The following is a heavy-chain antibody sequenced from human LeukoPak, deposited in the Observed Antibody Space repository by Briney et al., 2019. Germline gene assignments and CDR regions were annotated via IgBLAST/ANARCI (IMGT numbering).Heavy chain of an antibody. CDR3: STEAVVTVTGFDS. D-gene: IGHD4-11*01. Sequence: GGSLRLSCAASGFTFSSSAMHWVRQAPDKGLEWVAVISYDGSNKYYADSVKGRFTISRDNSQNALYLQMDSLRAEDTAVYYCSTEAVVTVTGFDSWGQGTLVTVSS. J-gene: IGHJ4*02. V-gene: IGHV3-30-3*01. CDR1: GFTFSSSA. CDR2: ISYDGSNK.